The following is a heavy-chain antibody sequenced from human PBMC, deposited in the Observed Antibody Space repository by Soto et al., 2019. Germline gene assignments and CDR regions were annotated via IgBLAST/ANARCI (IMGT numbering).Heavy chain of an antibody. J-gene: IGHJ6*02. CDR2: IDPSDSYT. CDR3: ARGYSSGWSSYYYYYYGMDV. V-gene: IGHV5-10-1*01. Sequence: GESLKISCKGSGYSFTSYWISWVRQMPGKGLEWMGRIDPSDSYTNYSPSFQGHVTISADKSISTAYLQWSSLKASDTAMYYCARGYSSGWSSYYYYYYGMDVWGQGTTVTVSS. CDR1: GYSFTSYW. D-gene: IGHD6-19*01.